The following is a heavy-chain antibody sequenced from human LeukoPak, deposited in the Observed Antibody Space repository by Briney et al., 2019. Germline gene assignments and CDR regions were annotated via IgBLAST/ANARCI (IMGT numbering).Heavy chain of an antibody. Sequence: SSQTLSLTCTVSGGSISSGGYYWSWIRQHPGKGLEWIGYIYYSGSTYYNPSLKSRVTISVDTSKNQFSLKLSSVTAADTAVYYCARAFYDLLTGSIGYYFDYWGQGTLVTVSS. J-gene: IGHJ4*02. V-gene: IGHV4-31*03. CDR2: IYYSGST. CDR1: GGSISSGGYY. D-gene: IGHD3-9*01. CDR3: ARAFYDLLTGSIGYYFDY.